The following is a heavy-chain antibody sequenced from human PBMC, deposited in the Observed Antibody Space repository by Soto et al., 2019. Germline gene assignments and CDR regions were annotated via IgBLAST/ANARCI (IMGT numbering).Heavy chain of an antibody. CDR3: AKDGMRARDYYYFYGMDV. D-gene: IGHD1-26*01. Sequence: QVQLVESGGGVVQPGRSLRLSCAASGFTFSSYGMHWVRQAPGKGLEWVAVISYDGSNKYYADSVKGRFTISRDNSKNPLYLQMNRLRAEDTAVYYCAKDGMRARDYYYFYGMDVWGQGTTVTVSS. J-gene: IGHJ6*02. V-gene: IGHV3-30*18. CDR1: GFTFSSYG. CDR2: ISYDGSNK.